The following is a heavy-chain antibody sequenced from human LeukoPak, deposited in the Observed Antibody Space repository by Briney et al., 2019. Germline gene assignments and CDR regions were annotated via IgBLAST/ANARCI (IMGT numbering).Heavy chain of an antibody. CDR2: ISAYNGNT. V-gene: IGHV1-18*01. CDR3: ARDLTQQLVPDY. D-gene: IGHD6-13*01. CDR1: GYTFTSYG. J-gene: IGHJ4*02. Sequence: ASVKVSCKASGYTFTSYGISWVRQAPGQGLEWMGWISAYNGNTNYAQKLQGRVTMTTDTSTSTVYMELRSLRSDDTAVYYCARDLTQQLVPDYWGQGTLVTVSS.